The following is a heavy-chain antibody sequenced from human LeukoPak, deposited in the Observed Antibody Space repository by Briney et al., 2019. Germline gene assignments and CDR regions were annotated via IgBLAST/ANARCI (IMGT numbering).Heavy chain of an antibody. J-gene: IGHJ5*02. Sequence: SETLSLTCTVSGDSISSGDYYWSWIRQPAGKGLEWIGRISSSGSTNYNPSLKSRVTISVDTSKNQFSLKLSSVTAADTAVYYCARGQWSIAARPGLNWFDPRGQGTLVTVSS. CDR2: ISSSGST. D-gene: IGHD6-6*01. CDR1: GDSISSGDYY. V-gene: IGHV4-61*02. CDR3: ARGQWSIAARPGLNWFDP.